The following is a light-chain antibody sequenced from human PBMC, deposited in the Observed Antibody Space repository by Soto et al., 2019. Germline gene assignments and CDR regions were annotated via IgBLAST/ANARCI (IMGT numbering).Light chain of an antibody. V-gene: IGKV3D-11*01. CDR2: GAS. J-gene: IGKJ4*01. Sequence: EIVLTQSPGTLSLSPGERATLSCRASQGVGRFLAWYQQKPGQAPRLLIYGASGRATGTPDRFSGSGSGTDFTLSISSLEPEDFAVYYCQQRSDWLTFGGGTKVDIK. CDR3: QQRSDWLT. CDR1: QGVGRF.